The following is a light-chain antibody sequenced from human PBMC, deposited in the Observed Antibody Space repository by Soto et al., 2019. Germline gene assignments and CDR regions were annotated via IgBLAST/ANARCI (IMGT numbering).Light chain of an antibody. CDR1: QSVNSH. CDR2: GAS. V-gene: IGKV3D-15*01. J-gene: IGKJ5*01. Sequence: EIVLTQSPATLSLSPGESATLSCRTSQSVNSHLAWFQQKPGQAPRLLMYGASTRATGMPDRFSGSGSGTDYTLTISSLQPEDFATYYCQQSYSTPPTFGQGTRLEIK. CDR3: QQSYSTPPT.